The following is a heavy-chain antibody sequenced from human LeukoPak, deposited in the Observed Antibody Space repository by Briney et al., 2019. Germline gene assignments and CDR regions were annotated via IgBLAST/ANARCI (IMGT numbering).Heavy chain of an antibody. CDR1: GGSISSSSYY. J-gene: IGHJ6*03. CDR3: ARGPRIQRFYYYYYMDV. CDR2: IYYSGST. Sequence: SETLSLTCTVSGGSISSSSYYWGWIRQPPGKGLEWIGSIYYSGSTYYNPSLKSRVTISVDTSKNQFSLKLSSVTAADTAVYYCARGPRIQRFYYYYYMDVWGKGTTVTVSS. V-gene: IGHV4-39*01.